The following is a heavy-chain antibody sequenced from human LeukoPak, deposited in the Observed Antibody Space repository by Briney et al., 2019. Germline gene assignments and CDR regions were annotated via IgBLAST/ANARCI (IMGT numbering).Heavy chain of an antibody. V-gene: IGHV1-8*01. D-gene: IGHD6-19*01. CDR1: GYTFTSYD. Sequence: ASVKVSCKASGYTFTSYDINWVRQATGQGLEWMGWMNPNSGNTGYAPKFQGRVTMTRNTSISTAYMELSSLRSEDTAVYYCARAPRRAVAGTYRYYFDYWGQGTLVTVSS. CDR3: ARAPRRAVAGTYRYYFDY. J-gene: IGHJ4*02. CDR2: MNPNSGNT.